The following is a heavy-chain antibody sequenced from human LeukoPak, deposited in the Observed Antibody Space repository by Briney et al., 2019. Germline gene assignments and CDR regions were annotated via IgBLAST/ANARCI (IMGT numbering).Heavy chain of an antibody. Sequence: PSETLSLTCTVSGGSISSSSYYWGWIRQPPGKGLEWIGSIYYSGSTYYNPSLKSRVTISVDTSKNQFSLKLSSVTAADTAVYYCARASYTMIVVVSHFDYWGQGTLVTVSS. D-gene: IGHD3-22*01. V-gene: IGHV4-39*07. CDR2: IYYSGST. J-gene: IGHJ4*02. CDR1: GGSISSSSYY. CDR3: ARASYTMIVVVSHFDY.